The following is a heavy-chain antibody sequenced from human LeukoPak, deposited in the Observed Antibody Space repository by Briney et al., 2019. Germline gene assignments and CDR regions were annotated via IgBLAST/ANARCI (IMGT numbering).Heavy chain of an antibody. D-gene: IGHD5-18*01. CDR3: ARAPVDTAMAFDY. CDR1: GFTFSSYS. Sequence: GGSLRLSCAASGFTFSSYSMNWVRQAPGKGLEWVSYISSSSSTIYYADSVKGRFTISRDNAKNSLYLQMNSLRAEDTAVYYCARAPVDTAMAFDYWGQRTLVTVSS. V-gene: IGHV3-48*01. CDR2: ISSSSSTI. J-gene: IGHJ4*02.